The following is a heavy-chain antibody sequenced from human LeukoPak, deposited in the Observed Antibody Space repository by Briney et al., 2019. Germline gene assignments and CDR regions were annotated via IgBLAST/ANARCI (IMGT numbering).Heavy chain of an antibody. CDR2: IYYSGST. J-gene: IGHJ4*02. V-gene: IGHV4-39*01. D-gene: IGHD5-18*01. CDR3: ARRIQLFPFDY. Sequence: SETLSLTCTVSGGSISSSSYYWGWIRQPPGKGLEWIGSIYYSGSTYYNPSLKSRVTISVDTSKNQFSLKLSSVTAADTAVYYCARRIQLFPFDYWGQGTLVTVSS. CDR1: GGSISSSSYY.